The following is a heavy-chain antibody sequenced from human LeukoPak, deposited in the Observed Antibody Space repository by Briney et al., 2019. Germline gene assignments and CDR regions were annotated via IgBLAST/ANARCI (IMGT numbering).Heavy chain of an antibody. CDR2: ISSDGTDV. D-gene: IGHD5-24*01. CDR1: GFTFSGYS. J-gene: IGHJ4*02. V-gene: IGHV3-21*01. CDR3: ARELSGDGYNPLAY. Sequence: GGSLRLSCAASGFTFSGYSLDWVRQAPGKGLEWVSAISSDGTDVFYADSVKGRFTISRDNAKNSLLLQMDSLRAEDTAVYYCARELSGDGYNPLAYWGQGTLVSVSS.